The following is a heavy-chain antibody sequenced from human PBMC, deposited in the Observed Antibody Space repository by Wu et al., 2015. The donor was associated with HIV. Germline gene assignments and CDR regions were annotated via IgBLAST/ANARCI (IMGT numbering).Heavy chain of an antibody. D-gene: IGHD1-7*01. J-gene: IGHJ4*02. CDR2: TVRVLETM. CDR1: GGTFSIYG. Sequence: QVQLVQSGAELKKPGSSVKVSCKASGGTFSIYGVSWVRQVPGQGFEWMGGTVRVLETMKYAQNFQDRVTITVDESTNTAYMELNSLKSDDTAVYYCATTITGTTSYYFDYWAREPCHRLL. V-gene: IGHV1-69*12. CDR3: ATTITGTTSYYFDY.